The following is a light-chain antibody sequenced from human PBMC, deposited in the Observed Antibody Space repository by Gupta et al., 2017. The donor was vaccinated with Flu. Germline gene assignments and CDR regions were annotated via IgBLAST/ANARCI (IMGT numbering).Light chain of an antibody. J-gene: IGLJ3*02. Sequence: QSALPQPASVSGSPGQSITTSCTGTSSDIGGYNSVSWYPQHPGKAPKLLIFEVSNRPSGVAARFSGSKSGITASLTSAGLQAEDEADYYCSSKTNTNTLVLFGGGTKRTVL. CDR3: SSKTNTNTLVL. CDR2: EVS. V-gene: IGLV2-14*01. CDR1: SSDIGGYNS.